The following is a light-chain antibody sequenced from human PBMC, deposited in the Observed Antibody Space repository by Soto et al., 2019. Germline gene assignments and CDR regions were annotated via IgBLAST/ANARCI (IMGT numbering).Light chain of an antibody. Sequence: QSALTQPASVSGSPGQAITISCTGNSRDIGAYNYVSLFQQYPGKDPKHMIYDVYNRPSGVSDRFSGSKSGNTAPLTISGLQPEDEAVYYCTSYATTNTVTIGGGTKVTV. J-gene: IGLJ2*01. CDR3: TSYATTNTVT. V-gene: IGLV2-14*03. CDR2: DVY. CDR1: SRDIGAYNY.